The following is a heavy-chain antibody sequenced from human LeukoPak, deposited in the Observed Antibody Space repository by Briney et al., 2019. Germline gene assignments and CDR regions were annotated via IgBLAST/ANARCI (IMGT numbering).Heavy chain of an antibody. CDR3: AEDRLVVAPAAMTFNFDY. V-gene: IGHV3-30*18. CDR2: ISYDGRNT. Sequence: GRSLRLPCAASGYTFSTHGMHWVRQAPGKGLEWLAVISYDGRNTYYADSVKSRLTISRDNSKNTLFLQMNSLRGEDTAVYYCAEDRLVVAPAAMTFNFDYWGQGTLVTVSS. CDR1: GYTFSTHG. J-gene: IGHJ4*02. D-gene: IGHD2-2*01.